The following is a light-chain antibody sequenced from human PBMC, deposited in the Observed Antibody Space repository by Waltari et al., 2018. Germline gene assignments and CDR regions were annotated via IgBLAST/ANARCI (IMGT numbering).Light chain of an antibody. CDR2: DGY. Sequence: DIQMTQSPSSVSASVGDGVTITCRASRDISTWLAWYQQKPGKTPNLLIYDGYTVQSGVPSRFSGSGSGTVFTLTISSLQPEDFATYYCQQAHSFPITFGQGTRLEIK. CDR3: QQAHSFPIT. V-gene: IGKV1-12*01. CDR1: RDISTW. J-gene: IGKJ5*01.